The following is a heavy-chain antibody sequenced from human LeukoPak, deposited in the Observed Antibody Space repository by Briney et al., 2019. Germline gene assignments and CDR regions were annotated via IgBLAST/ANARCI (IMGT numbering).Heavy chain of an antibody. CDR2: INPNSGGT. CDR3: ARSIAAAPRPDY. D-gene: IGHD6-13*01. V-gene: IGHV1-2*04. CDR1: GYTFTGYY. J-gene: IGHJ4*02. Sequence: GASVTVSCKASGYTFTGYYMHWVRQAPGQGLEWMGRINPNSGGTNYAQKFQGWVTMTRDTSISTAYMELSRLRSDDTAVYYCARSIAAAPRPDYWGQGTLVTVSS.